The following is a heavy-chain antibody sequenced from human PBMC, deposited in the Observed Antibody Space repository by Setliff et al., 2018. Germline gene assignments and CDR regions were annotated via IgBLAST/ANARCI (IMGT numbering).Heavy chain of an antibody. CDR1: GFSLDTIGVR. V-gene: IGHV2-70*11. Sequence: GSGPTLVNPTQTLTLTCTISGFSLDTIGVRVSWIRQPPGKALEWLARVDWEDDKYYSASLKTRLSISRDTSKNQVVLTMTNMDPTDTATYYCARLAVRSPFDYWGQGALVTVSS. CDR2: VDWEDDK. D-gene: IGHD3-10*01. CDR3: ARLAVRSPFDY. J-gene: IGHJ4*02.